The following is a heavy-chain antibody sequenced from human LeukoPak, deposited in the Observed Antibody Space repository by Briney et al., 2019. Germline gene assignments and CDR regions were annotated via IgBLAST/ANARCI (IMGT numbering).Heavy chain of an antibody. CDR2: ISAYNGNT. CDR1: GYTFTSYG. J-gene: IGHJ1*01. Sequence: ASVKVSCKASGYTFTSYGISWVRQAPGQGLEWMGWISAYNGNTNYAQKLQGRGTMTTDTSTSTAYMELRSLRSDDTAVYYCARAEGYCSGGSCYLPSGTTEYFQHWGQGTLVTVSS. V-gene: IGHV1-18*01. D-gene: IGHD2-15*01. CDR3: ARAEGYCSGGSCYLPSGTTEYFQH.